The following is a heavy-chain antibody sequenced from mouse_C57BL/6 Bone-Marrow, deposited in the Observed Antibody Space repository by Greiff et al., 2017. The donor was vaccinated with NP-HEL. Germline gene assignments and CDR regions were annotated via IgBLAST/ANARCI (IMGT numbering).Heavy chain of an antibody. CDR2: INPGSGGT. V-gene: IGHV1-54*01. Sequence: QVQLQQSGAELVRPGTSVKVSCKASGYAFTNYLIEWVKQRPGQGLEWIGVINPGSGGTNYNEKFKGKATLTADKSSSTAYMQLSSLTSEDSAVYFCARPGRLLHYFDYWGQGTTLTVSS. CDR1: GYAFTNYL. D-gene: IGHD2-3*01. CDR3: ARPGRLLHYFDY. J-gene: IGHJ2*01.